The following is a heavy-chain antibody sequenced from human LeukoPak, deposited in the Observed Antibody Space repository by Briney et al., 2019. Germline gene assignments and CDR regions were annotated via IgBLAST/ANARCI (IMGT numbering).Heavy chain of an antibody. J-gene: IGHJ4*02. V-gene: IGHV3-23*01. CDR3: ALYLRVRGDY. Sequence: PGGSLRLSCAASGFTFSKHAMMWVRQAPGRGLEWVSAISGGGVSTYYTDSVKGRFTISRDNSKNTLYLQMNSLRAEDTAVYYCALYLRVRGDYWGQGTLVSVSS. CDR2: ISGGGVST. D-gene: IGHD3-10*01. CDR1: GFTFSKHA.